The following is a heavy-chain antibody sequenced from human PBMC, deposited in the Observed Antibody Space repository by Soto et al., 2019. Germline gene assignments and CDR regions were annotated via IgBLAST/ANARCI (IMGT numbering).Heavy chain of an antibody. Sequence: GSSVKVSSKASGGSFSSYRVNWVRQAPGQEREWVGGIVPIYRTADYAQKFQGRVTITADESARTSYMELRSLKSQDTDVYYCVKGSRAKLRTSWGQGTLVPGSS. CDR2: IVPIYRTA. D-gene: IGHD2-2*01. V-gene: IGHV1-69*13. J-gene: IGHJ4*02. CDR3: VKGSRAKLRTS. CDR1: GGSFSSYR.